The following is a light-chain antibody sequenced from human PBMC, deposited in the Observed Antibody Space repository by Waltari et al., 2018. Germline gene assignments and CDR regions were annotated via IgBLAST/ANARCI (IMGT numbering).Light chain of an antibody. CDR3: ATWDDTLSGWV. Sequence: QSVLTQPPSVSGVPRQRVTTSRSGCNSNIGHNALAWYQQIPGRAPKLLIYYNDLLSSGVSDRFSGSKSGSSASLAISGLQSEDEADYYCATWDDTLSGWVFGGGTKLTVL. J-gene: IGLJ3*02. CDR2: YND. CDR1: NSNIGHNA. V-gene: IGLV1-36*01.